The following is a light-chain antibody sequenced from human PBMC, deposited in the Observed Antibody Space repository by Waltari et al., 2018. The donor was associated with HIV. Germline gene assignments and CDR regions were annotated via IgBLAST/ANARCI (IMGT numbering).Light chain of an antibody. V-gene: IGKV1-5*03. Sequence: DITLTQSPSTLSASVGESVTITCRASPSTNRGLARYQQKVGKAPKVIIYQASSLHSGVPARFSGRASGTEFTLTISSLQPDDSATYFCHQYDIVSGTFGPGTKVEIK. CDR1: PSTNRG. CDR3: HQYDIVSGT. J-gene: IGKJ1*01. CDR2: QAS.